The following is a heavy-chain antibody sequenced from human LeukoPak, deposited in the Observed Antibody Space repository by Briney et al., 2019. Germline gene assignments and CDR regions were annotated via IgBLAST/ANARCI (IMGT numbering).Heavy chain of an antibody. CDR1: GGSISSGDYY. CDR3: ARSPGVLNFDY. Sequence: SETLSLTCTVSGGSISSGDYYWSWIRQPPGKGLEWIGYIYYSGSTYYNPSLKSRVTISVDTSKNQFSLKLSSVTAADTAVYYCARSPGVLNFDYWGQGTLVTVSS. CDR2: IYYSGST. V-gene: IGHV4-30-4*01. J-gene: IGHJ4*02. D-gene: IGHD2/OR15-2a*01.